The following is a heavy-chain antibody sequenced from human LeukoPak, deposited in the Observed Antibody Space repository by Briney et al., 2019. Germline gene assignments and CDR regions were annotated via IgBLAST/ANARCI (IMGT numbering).Heavy chain of an antibody. D-gene: IGHD1-26*01. Sequence: GGSLRLSCAASGFTFDDYGMSWVRQAPGKGLEWVSGINWNGGSTGYADSVKGRFTISRDNAKNSLYLQMNSLRAEDTALYYCARVGSRGRDYYYYYYMDVWGKGPRSPSP. CDR3: ARVGSRGRDYYYYYYMDV. CDR2: INWNGGST. V-gene: IGHV3-20*04. J-gene: IGHJ6*03. CDR1: GFTFDDYG.